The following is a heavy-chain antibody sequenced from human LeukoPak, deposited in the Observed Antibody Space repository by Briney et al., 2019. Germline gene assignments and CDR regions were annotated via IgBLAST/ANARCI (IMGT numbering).Heavy chain of an antibody. J-gene: IGHJ4*02. V-gene: IGHV3-15*01. CDR3: TILGYCTNAVCPTHYY. CDR1: GFTFSHAW. D-gene: IGHD2-8*01. CDR2: SKSKTDGGTT. Sequence: PGGSLRLSCTACGFTFSHAWKSWVRQAPGKGLEWVGLSKSKTDGGTTDYAAPVKGRFAISRDDTKNTLYLQMNSLKTEDTAVYYCTILGYCTNAVCPTHYYWGQRTLVTVSS.